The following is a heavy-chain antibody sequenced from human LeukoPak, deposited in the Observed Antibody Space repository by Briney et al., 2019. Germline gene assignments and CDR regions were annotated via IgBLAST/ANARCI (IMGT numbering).Heavy chain of an antibody. V-gene: IGHV4-31*03. J-gene: IGHJ6*02. Sequence: SETLSLTCTVSGGSISSGGYSWSWIRQHPGKGLEWIGYIYYSGSTYYNPSLKSRVTISVDTSKNQFSLKLSSVTAADTAVYYCARERYGMDVWGQGTTVTVSS. CDR2: IYYSGST. CDR1: GGSISSGGYS. CDR3: ARERYGMDV.